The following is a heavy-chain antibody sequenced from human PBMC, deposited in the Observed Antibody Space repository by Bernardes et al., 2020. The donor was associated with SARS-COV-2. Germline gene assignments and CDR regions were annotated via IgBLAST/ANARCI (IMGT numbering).Heavy chain of an antibody. D-gene: IGHD2-21*01. CDR2: INDSGST. CDR3: ARGSVAVVSHFMLLFANWYFDL. CDR1: SGSFSGYY. V-gene: IGHV4-34*01. Sequence: SETLSLTCAVYSGSFSGYYWSWIRQTPGKGLEWIGEINDSGSTKYNPALKSRVTISVDPSKNQFSLKLNSVTAADTAVYYCARGSVAVVSHFMLLFANWYFDLWGRGTLVTVSS. J-gene: IGHJ2*01.